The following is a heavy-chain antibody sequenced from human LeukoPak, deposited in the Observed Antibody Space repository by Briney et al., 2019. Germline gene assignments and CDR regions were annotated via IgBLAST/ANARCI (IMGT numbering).Heavy chain of an antibody. Sequence: PSQTLSLTCAVSGGSISSGGYSWGWIRQPPGKGLEWIGYIYHSGSTYYNPSLKSRVTISVDRSKNQFSLKLSSVTAADTAVYYCAREIGSGWFFDIWGQGTMVTVSS. D-gene: IGHD6-19*01. J-gene: IGHJ3*02. CDR1: GGSISSGGYS. CDR3: AREIGSGWFFDI. CDR2: IYHSGST. V-gene: IGHV4-30-2*01.